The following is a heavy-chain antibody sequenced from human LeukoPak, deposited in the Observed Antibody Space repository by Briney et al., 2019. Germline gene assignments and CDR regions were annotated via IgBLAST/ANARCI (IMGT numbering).Heavy chain of an antibody. D-gene: IGHD3-10*01. J-gene: IGHJ4*02. V-gene: IGHV1-2*02. CDR3: ARGLWLGELFDY. CDR2: INPNSGGT. Sequence: GASVKVSCKSSGYTFTAYYMHWGRQAPGQGLEWMGWINPNSGGTNYAQKFQGRVTMTRDTSISTAYMELSRLRSDDTAVYYCARGLWLGELFDYWGQGTLVTVSS. CDR1: GYTFTAYY.